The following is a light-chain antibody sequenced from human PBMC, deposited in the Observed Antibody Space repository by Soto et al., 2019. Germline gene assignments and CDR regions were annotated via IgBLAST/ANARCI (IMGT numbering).Light chain of an antibody. CDR2: AAT. J-gene: IGKJ4*01. V-gene: IGKV1-12*01. CDR3: QQANAFPPA. Sequence: DIQMTQSPSSVSASVGDRVTITCRASQPINNWVAWYQQRAGKAPNLLIYAATNLLSGVPSRFSGSGSGTDFTLTISSPPPEDFATYYCQQANAFPPAFGGGTKVDLK. CDR1: QPINNW.